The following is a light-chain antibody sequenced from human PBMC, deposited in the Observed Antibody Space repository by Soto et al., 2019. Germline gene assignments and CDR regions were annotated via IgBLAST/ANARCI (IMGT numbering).Light chain of an antibody. CDR1: QSVSSSY. CDR3: QQYNNWPIT. Sequence: EIVLTQSPGTLSLSPGERATLSCRASQSVSSSYLVWYQQKPGQAPRLLIYGASTRATGIPARFSGSGSGTEFTLTISSLQSEDFAVYHCQQYNNWPITFGQGTRLEI. CDR2: GAS. V-gene: IGKV3-15*01. J-gene: IGKJ5*01.